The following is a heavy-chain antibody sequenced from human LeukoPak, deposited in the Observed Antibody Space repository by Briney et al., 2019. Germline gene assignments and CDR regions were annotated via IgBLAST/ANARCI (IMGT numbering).Heavy chain of an antibody. J-gene: IGHJ6*03. V-gene: IGHV3-21*01. CDR2: ISSSSYI. Sequence: GGSLRPSCAASGFTFSSYSMNWVRQAPGKGLEWVSSISSSSYIYHADSVKGRFTISRDNAKNSLYLQMNSLRAEDTAVYYCARGATYYYYIDVWGKGTTVTVSS. CDR1: GFTFSSYS. CDR3: ARGATYYYYIDV.